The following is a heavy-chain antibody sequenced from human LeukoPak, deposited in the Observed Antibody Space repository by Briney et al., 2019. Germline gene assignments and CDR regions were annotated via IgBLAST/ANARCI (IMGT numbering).Heavy chain of an antibody. Sequence: PGGSLRLSCAASGFTFSSYGMSWVRQAPGKGLEWVTIVSSSGGSTYYADSVEGRFTISRDNSKNTLYLEMNSLRAEDTAKYYCAKVLDFWSGYWRYYMDVWGKGTTVTVSS. J-gene: IGHJ6*03. V-gene: IGHV3-23*01. CDR2: VSSSGGST. D-gene: IGHD3-3*01. CDR1: GFTFSSYG. CDR3: AKVLDFWSGYWRYYMDV.